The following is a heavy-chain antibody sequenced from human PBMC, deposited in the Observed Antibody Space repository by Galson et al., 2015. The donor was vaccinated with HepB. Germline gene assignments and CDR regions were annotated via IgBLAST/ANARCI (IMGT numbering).Heavy chain of an antibody. CDR2: ISAYNTNT. V-gene: IGHV1-18*01. Sequence: SVKVSCKASGYTFTQYGISWVRQAPGHGLEWMGWISAYNTNTNYAQNVQGRVTMTTDTSTTTVYMEVRSLRPDDTAVYYCARARCGTSAPDHWGQGTLVTVSS. J-gene: IGHJ5*02. D-gene: IGHD2-21*01. CDR1: GYTFTQYG. CDR3: ARARCGTSAPDH.